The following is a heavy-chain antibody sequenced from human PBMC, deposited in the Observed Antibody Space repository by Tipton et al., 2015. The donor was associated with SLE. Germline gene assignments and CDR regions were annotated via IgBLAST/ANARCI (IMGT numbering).Heavy chain of an antibody. CDR2: IRYDGITK. Sequence: SLRLSCAAPGFTFSNYGMHWVRQAPGKGLEWMTFIRYDGITKWYADSVKGRFTISRDNSKNTLYLQMNSLRAEDTAVYRCATSLYDPSTATHKRYFDFWGQGALVTVSS. CDR1: GFTFSNYG. D-gene: IGHD2-15*01. J-gene: IGHJ4*02. V-gene: IGHV3-30*02. CDR3: ATSLYDPSTATHKRYFDF.